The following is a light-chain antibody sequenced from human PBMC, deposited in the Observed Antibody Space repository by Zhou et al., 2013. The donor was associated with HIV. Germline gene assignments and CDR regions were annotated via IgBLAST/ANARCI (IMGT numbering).Light chain of an antibody. J-gene: IGKJ4*01. V-gene: IGKV3-20*01. Sequence: EIVLTQSPGTLSLSPGERATVSCRASQSLSSNNLAWYQQKPGQAPRLLIYGASTRATGIPDRFSGSGSGTDFTLTISRLEPEDFAVYYCQVYGNTPLTFGGGTKVEIK. CDR1: QSLSSNN. CDR3: QVYGNTPLT. CDR2: GAS.